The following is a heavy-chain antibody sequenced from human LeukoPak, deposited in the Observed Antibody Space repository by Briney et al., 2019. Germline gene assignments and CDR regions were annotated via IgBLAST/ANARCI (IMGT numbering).Heavy chain of an antibody. Sequence: GGSLRLSCAASGFTFDDYAMHWVRQAPGKGLEWVSGISWDRGSIGNADSVKGRFTISRDNAKNSLYRQMNSLRAEDTALYYCVKDIKGGSTWYAFDYWGQGTLVTVSS. D-gene: IGHD6-13*01. CDR3: VKDIKGGSTWYAFDY. CDR2: ISWDRGSI. V-gene: IGHV3-9*01. CDR1: GFTFDDYA. J-gene: IGHJ4*02.